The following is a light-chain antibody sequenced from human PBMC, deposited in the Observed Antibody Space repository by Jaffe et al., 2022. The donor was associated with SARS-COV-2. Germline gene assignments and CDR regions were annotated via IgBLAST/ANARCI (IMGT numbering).Light chain of an antibody. Sequence: DIVMTQSPLSLPVTPGEPASISCRSSRSLLHNNGYNYLDWYLQKPGQSPQLLIYLGSNRASGVPDRFSGSGSGTDFTLKISRVEAEDVGVYFCMQALQTPPWTFGQGTKVEIK. CDR3: MQALQTPPWT. CDR1: RSLLHNNGYNY. V-gene: IGKV2-28*01. CDR2: LGS. J-gene: IGKJ1*01.